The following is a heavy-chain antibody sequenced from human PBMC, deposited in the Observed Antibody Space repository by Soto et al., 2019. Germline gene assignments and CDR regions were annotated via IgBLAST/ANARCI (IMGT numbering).Heavy chain of an antibody. J-gene: IGHJ3*01. Sequence: QITLKESGPTLVNPTQTLTLTCTFSGFSLSTRRVGVGWIRQPPGKALEWLAIIYWDDDKRYSPSLESRLAITKDTSKNQVVLTMTNLDPVDTATYYCAHIMITFGGVTALDAFDFWGQGTMVTVSS. D-gene: IGHD3-16*01. CDR1: GFSLSTRRVG. CDR2: IYWDDDK. CDR3: AHIMITFGGVTALDAFDF. V-gene: IGHV2-5*02.